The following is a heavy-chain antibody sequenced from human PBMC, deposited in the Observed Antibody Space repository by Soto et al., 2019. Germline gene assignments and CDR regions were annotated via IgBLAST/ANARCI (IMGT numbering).Heavy chain of an antibody. D-gene: IGHD3-10*01. CDR1: GGSISSGGYS. V-gene: IGHV4-30-2*01. J-gene: IGHJ6*02. CDR2: IYHSGST. CDR3: ASLWFGERYGMDV. Sequence: SETLSLTCAVSGGSISSGGYSWSWIRQPPGKGLEWIGYIYHSGSTYYNPSLKSRVTISVDRSKNQFSLKLSSVTAADTAVYYCASLWFGERYGMDVWGQGTTVTVSS.